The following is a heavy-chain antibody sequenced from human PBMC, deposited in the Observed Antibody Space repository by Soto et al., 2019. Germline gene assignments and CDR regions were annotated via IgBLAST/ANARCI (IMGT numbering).Heavy chain of an antibody. J-gene: IGHJ4*02. CDR3: AREVVPAAMGAGY. Sequence: GGSLRLSCAASGFTFSSYVMHWVRQAPGKGLEWVAVIWYDGSNKYYADSVKGRFTISRDNSKNTLYLQMNSLRAEDTAVYYCAREVVPAAMGAGYWGQGTLVTVSS. CDR1: GFTFSSYV. CDR2: IWYDGSNK. D-gene: IGHD2-2*01. V-gene: IGHV3-33*01.